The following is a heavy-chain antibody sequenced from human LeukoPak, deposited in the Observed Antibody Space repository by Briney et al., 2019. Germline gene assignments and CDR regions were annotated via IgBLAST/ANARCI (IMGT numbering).Heavy chain of an antibody. D-gene: IGHD3-22*01. CDR3: ARSELYYDSSGYRFDGAFDI. V-gene: IGHV4-39*01. Sequence: PSETLSLTCTVSGGSISSSSYYWGWIRQPPGKGLEWIGSIYYSGSTYYNPSLKSRVTISVDTSKNQFSLKLSSVTAADTAVYYCARSELYYDSSGYRFDGAFDIWSQGTMVTVSS. CDR2: IYYSGST. J-gene: IGHJ3*02. CDR1: GGSISSSSYY.